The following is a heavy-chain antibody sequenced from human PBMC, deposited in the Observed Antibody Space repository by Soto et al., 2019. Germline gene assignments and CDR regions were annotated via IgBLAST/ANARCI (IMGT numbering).Heavy chain of an antibody. Sequence: NPSETLSLTCLVSDGSMNSDSSYWVWIRQPPGKGLEWIGVINHSGSTYHNLSLKGRVTMSVDASRNQFSLKLTSMTAADTAVYYCARLGGYVSVGYYYLWDSWGQGTLVTVSS. CDR3: ARLGGYVSVGYYYLWDS. CDR1: DGSMNSDSSY. V-gene: IGHV4-39*01. D-gene: IGHD3-22*01. CDR2: INHSGST. J-gene: IGHJ4*02.